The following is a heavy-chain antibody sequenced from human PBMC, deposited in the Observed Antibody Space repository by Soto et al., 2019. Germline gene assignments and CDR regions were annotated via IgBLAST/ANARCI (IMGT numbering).Heavy chain of an antibody. CDR2: ISGSGGST. CDR3: AKVNDFWSGYYSNWFDP. V-gene: IGHV3-23*01. Sequence: PGGSLRLSCAASGLIFSNYKMHWVRQAPGKGLEWVSAISGSGGSTYYADSVKGRFTISRDNSKNTLYLQMNSLRAEDTAVYYCAKVNDFWSGYYSNWFDPWGQGTLVTVSS. J-gene: IGHJ5*02. D-gene: IGHD3-3*01. CDR1: GLIFSNYK.